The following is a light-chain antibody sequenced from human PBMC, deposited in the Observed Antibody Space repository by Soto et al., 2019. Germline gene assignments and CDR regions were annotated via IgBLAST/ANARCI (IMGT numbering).Light chain of an antibody. CDR2: DVN. V-gene: IGLV2-11*01. CDR1: SSDVGGYNY. Sequence: QSALTQPRSVSGSPGQSVTISCTGTSSDVGGYNYVSWYQQHPGKAPKLMIYDVNNRPSGISDRFSGSKSGNTASLTISGLQAEDEADYYCYSWNSNSDTHYVFGTGTKVTVL. J-gene: IGLJ1*01. CDR3: YSWNSNSDTHYV.